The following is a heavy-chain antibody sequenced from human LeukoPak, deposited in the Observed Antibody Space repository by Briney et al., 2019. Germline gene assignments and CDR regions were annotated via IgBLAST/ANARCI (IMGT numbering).Heavy chain of an antibody. CDR3: ARHGDCSSTSCYPYYYYYGMDV. D-gene: IGHD2-2*03. J-gene: IGHJ6*02. V-gene: IGHV4-59*08. Sequence: SETLSLTCTVSGGSISSYYWSWIRQPPGKGLEWIGYIYYSGSTNYNPSLKSRVTISVDTSKNQFSLKLSSVTAADTAVYYCARHGDCSSTSCYPYYYYYGMDVWGQGTTVTDSS. CDR1: GGSISSYY. CDR2: IYYSGST.